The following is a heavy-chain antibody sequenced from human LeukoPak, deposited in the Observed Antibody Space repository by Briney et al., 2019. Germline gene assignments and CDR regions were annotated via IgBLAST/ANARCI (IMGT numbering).Heavy chain of an antibody. J-gene: IGHJ6*03. V-gene: IGHV1-69*05. CDR2: IIPIFGTA. CDR1: GGTFSSYA. CDR3: AVVIGYYYYYMDV. D-gene: IGHD3-22*01. Sequence: ASVKVSCKASGGTFSSYAISWVRQAPGQGLEWMGGIIPIFGTANYAQKFQGRVTITTDESTSTAYMELSSLRSEDTAVYYCAVVIGYYYYYMDVWGKGTTVTVSS.